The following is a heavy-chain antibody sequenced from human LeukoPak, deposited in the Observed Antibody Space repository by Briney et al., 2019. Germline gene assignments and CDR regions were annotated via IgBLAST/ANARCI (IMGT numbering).Heavy chain of an antibody. CDR1: GYTFTGYY. CDR3: ARVIAARLSLGY. Sequence: ASVKVSCKASGYTFTGYYMHWVRQAPGQELEWMGWINPNSGGTNYAQKFQGRVTTTRDTSISTAYMELSRLRSDDTAVYYCARVIAARLSLGYWGQGTLVTVSS. CDR2: INPNSGGT. V-gene: IGHV1-2*02. J-gene: IGHJ4*02. D-gene: IGHD6-6*01.